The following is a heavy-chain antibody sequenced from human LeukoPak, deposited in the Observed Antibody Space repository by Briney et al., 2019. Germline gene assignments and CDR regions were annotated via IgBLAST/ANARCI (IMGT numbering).Heavy chain of an antibody. J-gene: IGHJ6*03. Sequence: ASVKVSCKASGYTFTSYDINWVRQATGQGLEWMGWMNPHSGNTGYAQKFQGRVTMTRSTSISTAYMELSSLRSEDTAVYYCSRGGGSYYRAYYYYYYIDVWGKGTTVTVSS. CDR2: MNPHSGNT. D-gene: IGHD1-26*01. CDR1: GYTFTSYD. CDR3: SRGGGSYYRAYYYYYYIDV. V-gene: IGHV1-8*01.